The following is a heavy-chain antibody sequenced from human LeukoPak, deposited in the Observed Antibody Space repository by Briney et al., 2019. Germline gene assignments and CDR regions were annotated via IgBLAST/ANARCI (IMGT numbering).Heavy chain of an antibody. CDR3: ARAGIAVAGTPFDY. CDR1: GGTFSSYA. V-gene: IGHV1-69*04. D-gene: IGHD6-19*01. CDR2: IIPILGIA. J-gene: IGHJ4*02. Sequence: SVKVSCKASGGTFSSYAISWVRQAPGQGLEWMGRIIPILGIANYAQRFQGRVTITADKSTSTAYMELSSLRSEDTAVYYCARAGIAVAGTPFDYWGQGTLVTVSS.